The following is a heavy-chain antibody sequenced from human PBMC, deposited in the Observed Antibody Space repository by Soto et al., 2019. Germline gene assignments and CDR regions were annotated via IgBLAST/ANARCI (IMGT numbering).Heavy chain of an antibody. Sequence: GASVKVSCKASGGTFSSYTISWVRQAPGQGLEWMGRIIPILGIANYAQKFQGRVTITADKSTSTAYMELSSLRPEDTAVYYCARGPNPREEWELPFDYWGQGTLVTVSS. CDR3: ARGPNPREEWELPFDY. CDR2: IIPILGIA. J-gene: IGHJ4*02. V-gene: IGHV1-69*02. CDR1: GGTFSSYT. D-gene: IGHD1-26*01.